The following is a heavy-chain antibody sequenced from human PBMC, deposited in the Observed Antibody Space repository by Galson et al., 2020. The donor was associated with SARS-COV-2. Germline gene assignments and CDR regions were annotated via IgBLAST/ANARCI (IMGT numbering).Heavy chain of an antibody. CDR2: ISFSGST. J-gene: IGHJ4*02. CDR1: GGSVTTGGSY. D-gene: IGHD3-10*01. V-gene: IGHV4-31*03. Sequence: ASETLSLTCTVSGGSVTTGGSYWTWVRQHPQKGLEWLGYISFSGSTYVNPSLRPRLTISMDTSKNQFSLTLTSVTAADTALYFCARCRAMVRVRIQTVAIDSWGQGSHISVSS. CDR3: ARCRAMVRVRIQTVAIDS.